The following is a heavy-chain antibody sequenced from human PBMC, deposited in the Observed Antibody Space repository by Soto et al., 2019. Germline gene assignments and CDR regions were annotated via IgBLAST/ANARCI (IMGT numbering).Heavy chain of an antibody. V-gene: IGHV1-2*02. CDR1: VYTFAGHY. D-gene: IGHD1-26*01. Sequence: ASVKVSCKASVYTFAGHYIHWLRQAPEQGPEWMGEIGPESGATRYAQKFQGRVTMTRDMSSTTVYMELNNLSPDDTAVYYCGRGRSGQIVVFYWGQGTPVTVSS. CDR2: IGPESGAT. CDR3: GRGRSGQIVVFY. J-gene: IGHJ4*02.